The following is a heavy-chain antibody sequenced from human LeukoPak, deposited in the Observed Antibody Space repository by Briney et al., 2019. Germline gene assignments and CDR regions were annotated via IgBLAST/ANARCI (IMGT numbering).Heavy chain of an antibody. V-gene: IGHV3-7*01. CDR1: GFTFSNAW. CDR2: IKQDGSEK. CDR3: ASPRSITGNPIDY. J-gene: IGHJ4*02. Sequence: GGSLRLSCAASGFTFSNAWMSWVRQAPGKGLEWVANIKQDGSEKYYVDSVKGRFTISRDNAKNSLYLQMNSLRAEDTAMYYCASPRSITGNPIDYWGQGTLVTVSS. D-gene: IGHD1-20*01.